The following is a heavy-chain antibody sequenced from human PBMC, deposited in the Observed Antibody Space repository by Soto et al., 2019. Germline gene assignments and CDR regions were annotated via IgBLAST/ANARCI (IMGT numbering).Heavy chain of an antibody. J-gene: IGHJ5*02. CDR1: GFTFRSFT. CDR2: ISSNSAYI. Sequence: GGSLRLCCAAPGFTFRSFTMNWVRQAPGKGLEWVSTISSNSAYIYYTDALRGRFTISRDNAKNSLHLQMNSLRAEDTAVYYCTRDASRDSSARGWFDPWGPGTLVT. CDR3: TRDASRDSSARGWFDP. V-gene: IGHV3-21*01. D-gene: IGHD6-13*01.